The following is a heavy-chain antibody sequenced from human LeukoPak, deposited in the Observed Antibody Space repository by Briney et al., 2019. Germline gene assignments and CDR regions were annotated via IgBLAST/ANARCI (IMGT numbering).Heavy chain of an antibody. CDR3: ARVFTIFGVVIHAFDI. D-gene: IGHD3-3*01. J-gene: IGHJ3*02. V-gene: IGHV3-7*01. CDR1: GFTFSSYW. Sequence: PGGSLRLSCAASGFTFSSYWMSWVRQAPGKGLEWVANIKQDGSEKYYVDSVKGRFTISRDNAKNSLYLQMNSLRAEDTAVYYCARVFTIFGVVIHAFDIWGQGTMVTVSS. CDR2: IKQDGSEK.